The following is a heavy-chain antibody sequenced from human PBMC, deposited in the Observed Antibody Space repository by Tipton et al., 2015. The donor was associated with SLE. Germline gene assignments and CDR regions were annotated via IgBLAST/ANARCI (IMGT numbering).Heavy chain of an antibody. CDR1: GGSISGHY. Sequence: LRLSCTVSGGSISGHYRSWIRQPPGKGLEWIGYIYDSGSTSYNPSLKSRVTISEDTSKQQFSLKLSSLSAADTAVYYCARHAGDYAYFDSWGQATLVTVSS. J-gene: IGHJ4*02. V-gene: IGHV4-59*08. CDR2: IYDSGST. D-gene: IGHD4-17*01. CDR3: ARHAGDYAYFDS.